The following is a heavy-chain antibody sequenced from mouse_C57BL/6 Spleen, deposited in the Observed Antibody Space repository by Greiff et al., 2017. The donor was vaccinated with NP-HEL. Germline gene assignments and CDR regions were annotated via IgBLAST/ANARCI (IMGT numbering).Heavy chain of an antibody. J-gene: IGHJ4*01. CDR2: ISYDGSN. V-gene: IGHV3-6*01. CDR3: ARGGQIYYDPYAMDY. Sequence: VQLKESGPGLVKPSQSLSLTCSVTGYSITSGYYWNWIRQFPGNKLEWMGYISYDGSNNYNPSLKNRISITRDTSKNQFFLKLNSVTTENTATYDCARGGQIYYDPYAMDYWGQGTSVTVSS. D-gene: IGHD2-4*01. CDR1: GYSITSGYY.